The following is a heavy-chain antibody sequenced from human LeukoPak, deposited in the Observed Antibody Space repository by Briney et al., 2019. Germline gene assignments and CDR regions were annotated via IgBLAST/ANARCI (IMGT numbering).Heavy chain of an antibody. J-gene: IGHJ4*02. D-gene: IGHD1-26*01. Sequence: GGSLRLSCAASGFTFTDWYMSWIRQAPGTGLQWLSYISSSSSDTSYAHSVRGRFTISRDNAKKSVYLQMNSLRAEDTAIYYCVKSAGRNGGNWGQGTLVTVSS. CDR2: ISSSSSDT. CDR1: GFTFTDWY. V-gene: IGHV3-11*06. CDR3: VKSAGRNGGN.